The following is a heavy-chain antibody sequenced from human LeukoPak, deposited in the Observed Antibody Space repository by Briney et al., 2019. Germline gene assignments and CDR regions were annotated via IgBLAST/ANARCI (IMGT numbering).Heavy chain of an antibody. Sequence: ASVKVSCKASGYTFTSYGISWVRQAPGQGLQWMGWINPNSGFAHYPQNFQGRLTMTRDTSISTVYMELSRLRSDDTAVYYCARGQQWLEAFDYWGRGTLVTVSS. V-gene: IGHV1-2*02. CDR2: INPNSGFA. CDR1: GYTFTSYG. J-gene: IGHJ4*02. CDR3: ARGQQWLEAFDY. D-gene: IGHD6-19*01.